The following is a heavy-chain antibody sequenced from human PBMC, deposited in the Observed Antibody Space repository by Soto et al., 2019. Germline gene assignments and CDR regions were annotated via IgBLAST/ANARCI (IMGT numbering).Heavy chain of an antibody. CDR3: ARSQDYCSSTSCYSGAFDI. V-gene: IGHV3-20*01. D-gene: IGHD2-2*01. CDR2: INWNGGST. Sequence: GGSLRLSCAASGFTFDDYGMSWVRQAPGKGLEWVSGINWNGGSTGYADSVKGRFTISRDNAKNSLYLQMNSLRAEDTALYHCARSQDYCSSTSCYSGAFDIWGQGTIVTVSS. J-gene: IGHJ3*02. CDR1: GFTFDDYG.